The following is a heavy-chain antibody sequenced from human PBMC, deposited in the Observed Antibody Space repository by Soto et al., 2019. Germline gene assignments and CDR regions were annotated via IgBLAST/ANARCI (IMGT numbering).Heavy chain of an antibody. V-gene: IGHV3-48*03. Sequence: EVQLVESGGGLVQPGGSLRLSCAASGFTFSSYEMNWVRQAPGKGLEWVSYISSSGSTIYYADSVKGLFTISRDNAKNSLYLQMNSLRAEDTAVYYCAREGPLSSGDKTYYYYGMDVWGQGTTVTVSS. CDR2: ISSSGSTI. D-gene: IGHD4-17*01. J-gene: IGHJ6*02. CDR3: AREGPLSSGDKTYYYYGMDV. CDR1: GFTFSSYE.